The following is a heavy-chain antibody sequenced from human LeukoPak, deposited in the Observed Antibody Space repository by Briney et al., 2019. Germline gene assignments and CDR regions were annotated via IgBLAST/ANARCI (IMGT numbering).Heavy chain of an antibody. CDR1: GYTFTSYG. V-gene: IGHV1-18*01. D-gene: IGHD2-2*01. Sequence: ASVKVSCKASGYTFTSYGVTWVRQAPGQGLEWMGWINTYNGNTNLAQKFQGRVTMTTDTSTSTAYMELRSLTSDDTAVYYCNKNGAGGIVPAAISVYWGQGTLVTVSS. CDR3: NKNGAGGIVPAAISVY. CDR2: INTYNGNT. J-gene: IGHJ4*02.